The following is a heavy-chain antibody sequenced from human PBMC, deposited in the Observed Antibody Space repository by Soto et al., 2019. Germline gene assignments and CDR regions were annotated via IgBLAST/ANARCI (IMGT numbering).Heavy chain of an antibody. CDR1: RGSISSGGYY. Sequence: SETLFLTCTVSRGSISSGGYYWSWIRQPPGKGLEWIGYTYYSGSTNYNPSLKSRVTMSVDTSRNQFSLKLNSVTAADTAVYYCARTYCSGGSCYPGGNWFDPWGQGTLVTVS. CDR3: ARTYCSGGSCYPGGNWFDP. J-gene: IGHJ5*02. CDR2: TYYSGST. V-gene: IGHV4-61*08. D-gene: IGHD2-15*01.